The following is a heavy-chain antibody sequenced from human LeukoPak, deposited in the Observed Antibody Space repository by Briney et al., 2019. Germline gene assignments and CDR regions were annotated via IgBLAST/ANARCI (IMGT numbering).Heavy chain of an antibody. J-gene: IGHJ4*02. CDR3: ARANSVPYSYYFDF. CDR2: ISGSGTST. V-gene: IGHV3-23*01. D-gene: IGHD5/OR15-5a*01. Sequence: PGGSLRLSCAASGFTFSNYAMTWVRQAPGKGLEWVSAISGSGTSTYYADSVKGRFTISGDNSKNTLYLQMNSLRAEDTAVYYCARANSVPYSYYFDFWGQGTLVTVSS. CDR1: GFTFSNYA.